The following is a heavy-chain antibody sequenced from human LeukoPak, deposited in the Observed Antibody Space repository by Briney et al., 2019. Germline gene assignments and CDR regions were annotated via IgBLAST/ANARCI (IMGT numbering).Heavy chain of an antibody. Sequence: ASVKVSCKASGGTFSSYASSWVRQAPGQGLEWMGGIIPIFGTANYAQKFQGRVTITTDESTSTAYMELSSLRSEDTAVYYCARGILRGSYYYYYMDVWGKGTTVTVSS. J-gene: IGHJ6*03. D-gene: IGHD3-10*01. V-gene: IGHV1-69*05. CDR2: IIPIFGTA. CDR3: ARGILRGSYYYYYMDV. CDR1: GGTFSSYA.